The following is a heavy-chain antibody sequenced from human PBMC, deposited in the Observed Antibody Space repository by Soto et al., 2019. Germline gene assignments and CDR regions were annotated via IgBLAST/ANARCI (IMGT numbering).Heavy chain of an antibody. CDR2: IYGSGRT. V-gene: IGHV4-4*07. D-gene: IGHD2-21*01. CDR1: GGSLTSFY. Sequence: QVQLQASGPSLVRPSETLSLTCSVSGGSLTSFYWSWIRQPAGKGLEWVGRIYGSGRTTYNPSLKGLVTMSLDVSPSPVSLKSPSVPPADTAVYFCARSGKGVVRGPIGSPAGWFDPWGRGTLVTVS. CDR3: ARSGKGVVRGPIGSPAGWFDP. J-gene: IGHJ5*02.